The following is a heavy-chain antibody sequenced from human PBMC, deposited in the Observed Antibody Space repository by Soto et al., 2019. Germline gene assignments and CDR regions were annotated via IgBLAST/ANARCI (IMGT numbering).Heavy chain of an antibody. Sequence: DVQPLESGGGLVQPGGSLRLSCAASGFIFRSYAMNWVRQAPGKGLERVSGIKGSGDSTYYVDAVRGRFTISRDNAKNTLSLQMSSLRDDDTALYYCAKAGIGGLRGSDTFSRFDPWDQGSLATVSS. CDR1: GFIFRSYA. CDR2: IKGSGDST. D-gene: IGHD3-16*01. J-gene: IGHJ5*02. V-gene: IGHV3-23*01. CDR3: AKAGIGGLRGSDTFSRFDP.